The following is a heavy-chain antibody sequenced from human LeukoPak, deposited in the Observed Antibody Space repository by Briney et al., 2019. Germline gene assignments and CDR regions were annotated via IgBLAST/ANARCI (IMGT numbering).Heavy chain of an antibody. CDR3: ARETSYRFDP. V-gene: IGHV3-74*01. J-gene: IGHJ5*02. CDR2: IKSDGSGT. CDR1: GFTFSSYW. Sequence: GGSLRLSFAASGFTFSSYWMKWVRQAPGKGLVWVSSIKSDGSGTTYADSVKGRFTISRDNAKNTLYLQMNSLGDEDTAVYYCARETSYRFDPWGQGTLVIVSS.